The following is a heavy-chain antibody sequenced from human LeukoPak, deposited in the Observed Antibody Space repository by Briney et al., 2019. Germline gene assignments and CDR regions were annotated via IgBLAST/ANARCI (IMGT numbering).Heavy chain of an antibody. J-gene: IGHJ5*02. V-gene: IGHV1-2*02. CDR2: INPNSGGT. CDR3: ARVYGDYSSTNWFDP. CDR1: GYTFTGYY. Sequence: EASVKGSCKASGYTFTGYYMHWVRQAPGQGLEWMGWINPNSGGTNYAQKFQGRVTMTRDTSISTAYMELSRLRSDDTAVYYCARVYGDYSSTNWFDPWGQGTLVTVSS. D-gene: IGHD4-17*01.